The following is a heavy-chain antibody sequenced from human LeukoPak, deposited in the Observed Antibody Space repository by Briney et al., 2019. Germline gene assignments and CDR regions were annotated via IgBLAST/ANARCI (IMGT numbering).Heavy chain of an antibody. CDR2: IYYSGST. J-gene: IGHJ4*02. CDR1: GGSISSYY. Sequence: SETLSLTCTVSGGSISSYYWSWIRQPPGKGLEWIGYIYYSGSTNYNPSLKSRVTISVDTSKNQFSLKLSSVTAADTAVYYCARTSSTGNYFLDYWGQGTLVTVSS. V-gene: IGHV4-59*01. D-gene: IGHD2-2*01. CDR3: ARTSSTGNYFLDY.